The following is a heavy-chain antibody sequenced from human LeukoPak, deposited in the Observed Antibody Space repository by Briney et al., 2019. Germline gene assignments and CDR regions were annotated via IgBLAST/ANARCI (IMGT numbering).Heavy chain of an antibody. CDR1: GFTFSSYW. Sequence: GGSLRLSCAASGFTFSSYWMSWVRQAPGKGLEWVANIKQDGSEKYYVDSVKGRFTISRDNAKNSLYLQMNSLRAEDTAVYYCARNTEHTYFPYYYYYYMDVWGKGTTVTVSS. D-gene: IGHD2-21*01. V-gene: IGHV3-7*01. J-gene: IGHJ6*03. CDR2: IKQDGSEK. CDR3: ARNTEHTYFPYYYYYYMDV.